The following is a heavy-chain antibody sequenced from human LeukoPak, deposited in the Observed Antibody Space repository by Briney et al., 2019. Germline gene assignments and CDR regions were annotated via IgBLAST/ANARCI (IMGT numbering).Heavy chain of an antibody. CDR1: GFPFSSYA. CDR3: AKDPGYSYGPHYYFDY. Sequence: GSLRLSFAASGFPFSSYAMSWVRPAPGKGLEWVSAISGSGGSTYYADSVKGRFTISRDNSKNTLYLQMNSLRAEDTAVYYCAKDPGYSYGPHYYFDYWGQGTLVTVSS. CDR2: ISGSGGST. D-gene: IGHD5-18*01. V-gene: IGHV3-23*01. J-gene: IGHJ4*02.